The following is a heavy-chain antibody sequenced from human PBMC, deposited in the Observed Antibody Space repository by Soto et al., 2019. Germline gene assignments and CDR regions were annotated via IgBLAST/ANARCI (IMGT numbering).Heavy chain of an antibody. V-gene: IGHV3-21*01. CDR2: ISSSSSYI. J-gene: IGHJ3*02. Sequence: EVQLVESGGGLVKPGGSLRLSCAASGFTFSSYSMHWVRQAPGKGLEWVSSISSSSSYIYYADSVKGRFTISRDNAKNSLYLQMNSLRAEDPAVYYCARGYHYYDSSGYDKWDAFDIWGQGTMVTVSS. D-gene: IGHD3-22*01. CDR3: ARGYHYYDSSGYDKWDAFDI. CDR1: GFTFSSYS.